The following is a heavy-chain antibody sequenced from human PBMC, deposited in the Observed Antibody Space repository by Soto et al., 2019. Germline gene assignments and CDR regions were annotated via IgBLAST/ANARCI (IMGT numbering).Heavy chain of an antibody. D-gene: IGHD6-19*01. CDR3: ARAVAVPADFDY. V-gene: IGHV1-3*01. CDR2: INAGNGNT. J-gene: IGHJ4*02. CDR1: GYTFTGYA. Sequence: AGVKVSCKASGYTFTGYAMRWVRQAPGQRLEWMGWINAGNGNTKYSQKFQGRVTITRDTSASTAYMELSSLRSEDTAVYYCARAVAVPADFDYWGQGTLVTVSS.